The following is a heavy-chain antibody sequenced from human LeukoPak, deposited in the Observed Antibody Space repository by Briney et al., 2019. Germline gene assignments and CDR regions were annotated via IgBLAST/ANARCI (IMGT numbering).Heavy chain of an antibody. D-gene: IGHD4-11*01. CDR1: GGSFTDYY. Sequence: SETLSLTCAVYGGSFTDYYWSWIRQPPGKGLEWIGEINHSGSTNYNPSLKSRVTISVDTSKNQFSLKLSSVTAADTAVYYCARGRDYSNYVPIYYYMDVWGKGTTVTVSS. V-gene: IGHV4-34*01. CDR3: ARGRDYSNYVPIYYYMDV. J-gene: IGHJ6*03. CDR2: INHSGST.